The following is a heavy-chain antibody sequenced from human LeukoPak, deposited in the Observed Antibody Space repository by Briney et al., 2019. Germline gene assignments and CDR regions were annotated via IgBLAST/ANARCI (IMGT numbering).Heavy chain of an antibody. CDR1: GFTFSSYA. CDR2: ISGSGGST. V-gene: IGHV3-23*01. J-gene: IGHJ4*02. D-gene: IGHD3-3*01. Sequence: PGGSLRLSCAASGFTFSSYAMSWVRQAPGKGLEWVSAISGSGGSTYYADSVKGRFTISRDNAKNSLYLQMNSLRAEDTAVYYCARAAVAGFGVDSYFDYWGQGTLVTVSS. CDR3: ARAAVAGFGVDSYFDY.